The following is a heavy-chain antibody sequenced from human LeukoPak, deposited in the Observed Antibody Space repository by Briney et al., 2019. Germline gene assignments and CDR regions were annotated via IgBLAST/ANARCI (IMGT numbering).Heavy chain of an antibody. V-gene: IGHV3-23*01. D-gene: IGHD3-10*01. CDR1: GFTFSSYA. Sequence: GGSLRLSCAASGFTFSSYAMSWVRQAPGKGLEWVSAISGSGGSTYYADSVKGRFTISRDNSKNTLYLQMNSLRAEDTAVYYCAKVKGLDNGSGSYYKGAFDIWGQGTMVTVSS. CDR2: ISGSGGST. CDR3: AKVKGLDNGSGSYYKGAFDI. J-gene: IGHJ3*02.